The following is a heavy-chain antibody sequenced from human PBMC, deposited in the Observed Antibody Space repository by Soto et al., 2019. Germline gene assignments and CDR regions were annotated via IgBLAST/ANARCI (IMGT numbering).Heavy chain of an antibody. Sequence: QVQLVQSGAEVKKPGASVKVSCKASGYSFTRCGISWVRQDPGQGLEWMGWISGYNANTNYPENLQGRVTMTTDTSTSTAYMEVRNLISDDTAVYYCARMGDVPYYYYGLDVWGQGTTFTVSS. J-gene: IGHJ6*02. V-gene: IGHV1-18*01. CDR2: ISGYNANT. CDR1: GYSFTRCG. CDR3: ARMGDVPYYYYGLDV. D-gene: IGHD3-16*01.